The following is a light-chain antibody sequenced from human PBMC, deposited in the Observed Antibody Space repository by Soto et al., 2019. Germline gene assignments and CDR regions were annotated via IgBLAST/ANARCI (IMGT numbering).Light chain of an antibody. CDR2: DAS. V-gene: IGKV3-11*01. J-gene: IGKJ4*01. CDR3: QQRGNYPLT. Sequence: DIVLAQSPATLSLSRGERATLSCRASQSFSNYLAWYRQKPGQAPRLLIYDASKRAIGIPARFRGIGSGTDYTLTISSLEPEDFAVYYWQQRGNYPLTFCGGTKVAIK. CDR1: QSFSNY.